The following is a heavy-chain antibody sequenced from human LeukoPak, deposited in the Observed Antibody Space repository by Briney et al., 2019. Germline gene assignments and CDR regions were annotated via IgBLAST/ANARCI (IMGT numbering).Heavy chain of an antibody. V-gene: IGHV3-48*03. CDR2: ISSSGTTI. D-gene: IGHD2-2*01. CDR1: GFTFSSYE. J-gene: IGHJ4*02. Sequence: GGSLRLSCAASGFTFSSYEMNWVRQAPGKGLEWVSYISSSGTTIYYAGSVKGRFTISRDNAKNSLYLQMNSLRAEDTAVYYCARRYCSSTSCLIDYWGQGTLVTVSS. CDR3: ARRYCSSTSCLIDY.